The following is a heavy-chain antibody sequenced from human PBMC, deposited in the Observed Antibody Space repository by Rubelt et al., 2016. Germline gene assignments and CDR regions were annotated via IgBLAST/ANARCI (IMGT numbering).Heavy chain of an antibody. D-gene: IGHD6-13*01. V-gene: IGHV4-34*01. J-gene: IGHJ5*02. Sequence: QVQLQQWGAGLLKPSETLSLTCAVYGGSFSGYYWSWIRQPPGKGLEWIGEINHSGSTNYNPSLNSRVTISVDTSNSQFSRKLSSVTAADTAVYYCARCDSSSWASYNWFDPWGQGTLVTVSS. CDR1: GGSFSGYY. CDR3: ARCDSSSWASYNWFDP. CDR2: INHSGST.